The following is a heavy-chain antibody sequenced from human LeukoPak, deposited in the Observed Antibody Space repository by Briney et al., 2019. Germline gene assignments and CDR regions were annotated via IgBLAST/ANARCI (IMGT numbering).Heavy chain of an antibody. CDR3: ARGRLTYDSSGYYLDY. V-gene: IGHV4-31*03. J-gene: IGHJ4*02. Sequence: SETLSLTCTVSGGSISSGGYYWSWIRQHPGKGLEWIGYIYYSGSTYYNPSLKSRVTISVDTSKNQFSLKLSSVTAADTAVYYCARGRLTYDSSGYYLDYSGQGTLVTVSS. CDR1: GGSISSGGYY. D-gene: IGHD3-22*01. CDR2: IYYSGST.